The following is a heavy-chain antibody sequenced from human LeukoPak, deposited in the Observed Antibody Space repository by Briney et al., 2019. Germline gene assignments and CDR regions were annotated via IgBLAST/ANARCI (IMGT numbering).Heavy chain of an antibody. J-gene: IGHJ4*02. CDR3: ARVGQQLVLDYFDY. V-gene: IGHV3-48*03. Sequence: PGGSLRLSCAASGFTFSSYEMNWVRQAPGKGLEWVSYISSSGSTTYYADSVKGRFTISRDNAKNSLYLQMNSLRAEDTAVYYCARVGQQLVLDYFDYWGQGTLVTVSS. CDR1: GFTFSSYE. CDR2: ISSSGSTT. D-gene: IGHD6-13*01.